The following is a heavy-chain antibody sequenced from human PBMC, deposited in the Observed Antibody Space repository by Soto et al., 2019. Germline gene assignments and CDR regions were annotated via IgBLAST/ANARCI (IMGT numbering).Heavy chain of an antibody. V-gene: IGHV1-69*13. CDR3: ARDLGGSYYRFDY. CDR2: IIPIFGTA. J-gene: IGHJ4*02. D-gene: IGHD1-26*01. CDR1: GGTFSSYA. Sequence: ASVKVSCKASGGTFSSYAISWVRQAPGQGLEWMGGIIPIFGTANYAQKFQGRVTITADESTSTAYMELSSLRSEDTAVYYCARDLGGSYYRFDYWGQGTLVTVSS.